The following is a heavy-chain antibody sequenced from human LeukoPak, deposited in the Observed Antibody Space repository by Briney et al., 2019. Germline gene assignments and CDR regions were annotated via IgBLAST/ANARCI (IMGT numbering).Heavy chain of an antibody. J-gene: IGHJ5*02. CDR1: GFTFSSYG. CDR3: ARDPGSMVRGAPRYNWFDP. CDR2: ISYDGSNK. D-gene: IGHD3-10*01. V-gene: IGHV3-30*03. Sequence: GGSLRLSCAPSGFTFSSYGMHWVRQAPGKALEWVAVISYDGSNKYYADSVKGRFTISRDNSKNTLYLQMNSLRAEDTAVYYCARDPGSMVRGAPRYNWFDPWGQGTLVTVSS.